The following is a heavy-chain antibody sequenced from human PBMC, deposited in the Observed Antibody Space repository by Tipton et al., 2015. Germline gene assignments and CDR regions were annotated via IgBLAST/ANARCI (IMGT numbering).Heavy chain of an antibody. J-gene: IGHJ4*02. D-gene: IGHD6-13*01. CDR1: GFTFDDYG. CDR2: IDWNGGRT. Sequence: GSLRLSCAASGFTFDDYGMTWVRQAPGKGLEWVAGIDWNGGRTGYADSVKGRFIISRDNAQNSLFLQLNSLTAEDTAFYYCAREGSSWYFGVYWGQGTLVGVSS. CDR3: AREGSSWYFGVY. V-gene: IGHV3-20*04.